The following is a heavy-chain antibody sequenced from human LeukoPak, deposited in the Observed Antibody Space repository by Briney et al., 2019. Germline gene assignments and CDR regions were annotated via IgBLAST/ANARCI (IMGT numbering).Heavy chain of an antibody. J-gene: IGHJ4*02. V-gene: IGHV3-21*01. CDR1: GFTFSTYY. Sequence: PGGSLRLSCAASGFTFSTYYMNWVRQAPGKGLEWVSSISTSSSYIYYADSLKGRFTISRDNAKKSLYLQINSLRAKDTAVYYCARVGLDRRGYSGYEAFDYWGQGTLVTVSS. D-gene: IGHD5-12*01. CDR3: ARVGLDRRGYSGYEAFDY. CDR2: ISTSSSYI.